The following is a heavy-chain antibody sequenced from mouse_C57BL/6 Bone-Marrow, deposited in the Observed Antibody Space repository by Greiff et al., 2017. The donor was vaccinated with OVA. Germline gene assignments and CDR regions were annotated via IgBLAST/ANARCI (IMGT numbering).Heavy chain of an antibody. D-gene: IGHD1-1*01. CDR1: GFSLTSYG. J-gene: IGHJ3*01. CDR3: AKNLGPYGSSSLGY. CDR2: IWRGGST. Sequence: VQRVESGPGLVQPSQSLSITCTVSGFSLTSYGVHWVRQSPGKGLEWLGVIWRGGSTDYNAAFMSRLSITKDNSKSQVFFKMNSLQADDTAIYYCAKNLGPYGSSSLGYWGQGTLVTVSA. V-gene: IGHV2-5*01.